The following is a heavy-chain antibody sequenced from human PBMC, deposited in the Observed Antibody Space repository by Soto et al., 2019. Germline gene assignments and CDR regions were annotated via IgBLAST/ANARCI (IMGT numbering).Heavy chain of an antibody. D-gene: IGHD6-13*01. CDR3: ARTAAAGKNYYGVDV. CDR2: IYPGDSDT. Sequence: GESLKISCXGSXYNFASYWIGWVRQMPGKGLEWMGIIYPGDSDTRYSPSFQGQVTISADKSISTAYLQWSSLKASDTAMYYCARTAAAGKNYYGVDVWGQGTTVTVSS. CDR1: XYNFASYW. J-gene: IGHJ6*02. V-gene: IGHV5-51*01.